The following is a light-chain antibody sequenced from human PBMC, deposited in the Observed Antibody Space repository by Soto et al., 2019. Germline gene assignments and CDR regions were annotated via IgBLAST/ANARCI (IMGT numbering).Light chain of an antibody. V-gene: IGKV3-15*01. J-gene: IGKJ1*01. Sequence: EIVLTQSPDTLSLSPGERATLSCRASQSIRSERLAWYQQKPGQAPRLLIHGATTRATGIPARFSGSGSGTEFTLTISSLQSEDFAVYYCQQYNNWPRTFGQGTKVAI. CDR1: QSIRSER. CDR2: GAT. CDR3: QQYNNWPRT.